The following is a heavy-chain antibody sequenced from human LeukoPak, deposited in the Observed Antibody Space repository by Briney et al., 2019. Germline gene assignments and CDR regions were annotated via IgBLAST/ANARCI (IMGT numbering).Heavy chain of an antibody. D-gene: IGHD4-11*01. CDR2: VSGSGGST. J-gene: IGHJ5*02. CDR1: GFTFSSYA. Sequence: GGSLRLSCAASGFTFSSYAMSWVRQAPGKGLEWVSAVSGSGGSTYHADSVKGRFTISRDNSKNTLYLQMNSLRAEDTAVYYCAKDDYSNDWFDPWGQGTLVTVSS. V-gene: IGHV3-23*01. CDR3: AKDDYSNDWFDP.